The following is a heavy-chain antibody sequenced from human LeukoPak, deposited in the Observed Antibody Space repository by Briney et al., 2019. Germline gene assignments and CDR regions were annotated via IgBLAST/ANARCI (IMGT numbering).Heavy chain of an antibody. CDR1: GGSISSSNW. D-gene: IGHD1-26*01. CDR2: IYHSGST. J-gene: IGHJ4*02. V-gene: IGHV4-4*02. Sequence: PSETLSLTCAVSGGSISSSNWWSWVRQPPGKGLEWIGEIYHSGSTNYNPSLKSRVTISVDKSKNQFSLKLSSATAADTAVYYCARQGSGSYSNFDYWGQGTLVTVSS. CDR3: ARQGSGSYSNFDY.